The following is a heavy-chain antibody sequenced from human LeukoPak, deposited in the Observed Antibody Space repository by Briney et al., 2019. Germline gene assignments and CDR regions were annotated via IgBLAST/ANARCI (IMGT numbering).Heavy chain of an antibody. CDR3: VSPGYDY. D-gene: IGHD6-13*01. V-gene: IGHV3-23*01. CDR1: GFTFSNAW. CDR2: ISDSGDST. J-gene: IGHJ4*02. Sequence: GGSLRLSCAASGFTFSNAWMSWVRQAPGKGLAWVSSISDSGDSTYYADSVKGRFTISRDNSKNTLYLQMNSLRGEDTAVYYCVSPGYDYWGQGTLVSVSS.